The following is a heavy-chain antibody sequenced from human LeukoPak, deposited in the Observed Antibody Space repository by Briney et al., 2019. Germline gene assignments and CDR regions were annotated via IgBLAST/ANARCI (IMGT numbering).Heavy chain of an antibody. CDR2: IYYSGST. V-gene: IGHV4-31*03. J-gene: IGHJ4*02. D-gene: IGHD4-17*01. CDR3: ASLDYGDYYFDY. Sequence: KSSETLSLTCTVSGGSISSGGYYWSWIRQHPGKGLEWIGYIYYSGSTYYNPSPKSRVTISVDTSKNQFSLKLSSVTAADTAVYYCASLDYGDYYFDYWGQGTLVTVSS. CDR1: GGSISSGGYY.